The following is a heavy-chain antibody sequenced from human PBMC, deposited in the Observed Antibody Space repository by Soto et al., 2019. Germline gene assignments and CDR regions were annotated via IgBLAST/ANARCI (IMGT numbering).Heavy chain of an antibody. J-gene: IGHJ4*02. CDR2: ISYDGSNK. V-gene: IGHV3-30*18. CDR3: PNEIPAH. Sequence: VGSLRLSCAASGFTFSSYGMHWVRQAPGKGLEWVAVISYDGSNKYYADSVKGRFTISRDNSKNTLYLQMNSLRAEDTAVYYCPNEIPAHRGQRSLVIVSS. D-gene: IGHD2-2*02. CDR1: GFTFSSYG.